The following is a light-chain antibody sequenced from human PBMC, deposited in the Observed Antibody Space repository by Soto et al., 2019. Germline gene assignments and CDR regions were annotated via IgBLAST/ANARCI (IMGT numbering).Light chain of an antibody. V-gene: IGLV4-69*01. Sequence: QLVLTQSPSASASLGASVKLTCTLSSGHSNYAIAWHQQQSEKGPRYLMKLNCDGSHSKGDGIPDRFSGSSSGAERYLTISRLQSEDEADYYCQTWGSGIVVFGGGTKLTVL. J-gene: IGLJ2*01. CDR2: LNCDGSH. CDR3: QTWGSGIVV. CDR1: SGHSNYA.